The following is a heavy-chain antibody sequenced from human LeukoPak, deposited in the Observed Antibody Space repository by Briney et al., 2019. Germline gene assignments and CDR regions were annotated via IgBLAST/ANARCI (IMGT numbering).Heavy chain of an antibody. CDR2: IYYSGST. CDR3: ARQSLRARAGPFDY. D-gene: IGHD6-19*01. V-gene: IGHV4-39*01. Sequence: SETLSHSHTVSGGSISSSSSYWGWIRQPPGKGLEWIAAIYYSGSTYYNPSLRSRVTISMDTSKNHFTLKLTSVSAADTAVYYCARQSLRARAGPFDYWGEGLPLTVSS. J-gene: IGHJ4*02. CDR1: GGSISSSSSY.